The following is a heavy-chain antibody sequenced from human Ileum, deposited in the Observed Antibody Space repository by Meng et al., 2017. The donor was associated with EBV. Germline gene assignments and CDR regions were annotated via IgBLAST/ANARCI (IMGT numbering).Heavy chain of an antibody. CDR1: XGSVSSSSYY. CDR2: IYYSGST. J-gene: IGHJ5*02. CDR3: ARTNYDSSGYYNWFDP. D-gene: IGHD3-22*01. V-gene: IGHV4-61*01. Sequence: QVQLQESGPGLVXPXXXXXLTXTXXXGSVSSSSYYWSWIRQPPGKGLEWIGYIYYSGSTNYNPSLKSRVTISVDTSKNQFSLKLSSVTAADTAVYYCARTNYDSSGYYNWFDPWGQGTLVTVSS.